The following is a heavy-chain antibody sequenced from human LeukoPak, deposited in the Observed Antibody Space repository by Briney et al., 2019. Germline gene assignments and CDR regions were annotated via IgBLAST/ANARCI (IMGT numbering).Heavy chain of an antibody. CDR2: ISGSSGYI. V-gene: IGHV3-21*01. Sequence: GGPLRLSCETSGFTFSNYGMSWVRQAPGKGLEWVSSISGSSGYIYYADSVKDRFTISRDNAENSLYLQMDSLRDEDTAVYYCARGRGYSSSSTDMDVWGRGTTVTVSS. CDR1: GFTFSNYG. J-gene: IGHJ6*02. D-gene: IGHD6-6*01. CDR3: ARGRGYSSSSTDMDV.